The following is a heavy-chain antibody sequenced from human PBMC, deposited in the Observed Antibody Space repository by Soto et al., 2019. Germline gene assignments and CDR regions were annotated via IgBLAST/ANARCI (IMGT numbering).Heavy chain of an antibody. Sequence: QVQLVESGGGVVQPGRSLRLSCGASGLTFSRYGMHWVRQAPGKGLEWVALISYDGSLEYYSDSVKGRFTISRDNSKNTLYLQMNSLRAEDKAMYYCAKDQEWDHDPFDIWGQGTMVTVSS. V-gene: IGHV3-30*18. CDR2: ISYDGSLE. CDR3: AKDQEWDHDPFDI. CDR1: GLTFSRYG. D-gene: IGHD1-26*01. J-gene: IGHJ3*02.